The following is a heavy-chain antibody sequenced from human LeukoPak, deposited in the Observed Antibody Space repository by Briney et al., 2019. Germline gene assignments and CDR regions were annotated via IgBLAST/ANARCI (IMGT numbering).Heavy chain of an antibody. CDR3: AKGGGPYHLPTDY. CDR2: ISDSGGRI. CDR1: GFTFRNYA. Sequence: SGGSLRLSCEASGFTFRNYAMRWVRQAPGKGLEWVSVISDSGGRIYYADSVKGRFTISRDSSKNTLYLQMNSLRSEDTAVYYCAKGGGPYHLPTDYWGQGTLVTDSS. V-gene: IGHV3-23*01. D-gene: IGHD2-2*01. J-gene: IGHJ4*02.